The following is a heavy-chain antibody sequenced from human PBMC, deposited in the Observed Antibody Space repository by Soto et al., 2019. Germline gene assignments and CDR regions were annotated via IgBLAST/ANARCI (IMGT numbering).Heavy chain of an antibody. J-gene: IGHJ4*02. CDR3: ARERTSIGYYFAYSLDY. Sequence: PTETLSLTCSVSGGSLSGYYWSWIRQPPGKGLEYIAYMYHTGNAKYNPSLQSRVTLSVDTSKNQFSLRLASVTAADTAVYYCARERTSIGYYFAYSLDYWCQGTRVTVSS. CDR2: MYHTGNA. D-gene: IGHD3-22*01. V-gene: IGHV4-59*01. CDR1: GGSLSGYY.